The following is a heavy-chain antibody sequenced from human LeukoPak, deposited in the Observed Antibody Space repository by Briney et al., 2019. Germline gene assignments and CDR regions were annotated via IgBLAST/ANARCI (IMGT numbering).Heavy chain of an antibody. Sequence: PGGSLRLSCAASGFSFSNYSMNWVRQAPGKGLEWLSYISNSSSTIYYADSVKGRFTISRDDAKNSLYLQMNNLRAEDTALYYCTRSLYWGRGTLVTVSS. J-gene: IGHJ4*02. CDR2: ISNSSSTI. CDR3: TRSLY. CDR1: GFSFSNYS. V-gene: IGHV3-48*04.